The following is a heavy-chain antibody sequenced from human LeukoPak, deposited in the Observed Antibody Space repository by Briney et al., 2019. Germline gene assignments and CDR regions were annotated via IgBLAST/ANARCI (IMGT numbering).Heavy chain of an antibody. J-gene: IGHJ4*02. CDR3: ARDGWFGELGGSDY. Sequence: GESLKISCAASGLTFSSYSMNWVRQAPGKGLEWVSSISSSSSYIYYADSVKGRFTISRDNAKNSLYLQMNSLRAEDTAVYYCARDGWFGELGGSDYWGQGTLVTVSS. CDR1: GLTFSSYS. V-gene: IGHV3-21*01. D-gene: IGHD3-10*01. CDR2: ISSSSSYI.